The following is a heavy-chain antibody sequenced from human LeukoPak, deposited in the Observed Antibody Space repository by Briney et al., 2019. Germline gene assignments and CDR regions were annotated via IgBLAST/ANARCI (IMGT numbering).Heavy chain of an antibody. D-gene: IGHD3-10*01. Sequence: ASVSVSCKASGGTFNSCAISWVRQAPGQGREWGGGIIPMLGIPNYAQKFQGRVTITADTSTNTAFMELSSLRSEDTAVYYCAQRLSCLDPWGQGTRVTVSS. J-gene: IGHJ5*02. V-gene: IGHV1-69*04. CDR1: GGTFNSCA. CDR3: AQRLSCLDP. CDR2: IIPMLGIP.